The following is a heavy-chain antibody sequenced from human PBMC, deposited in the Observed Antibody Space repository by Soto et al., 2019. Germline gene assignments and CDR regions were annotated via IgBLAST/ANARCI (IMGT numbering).Heavy chain of an antibody. J-gene: IGHJ2*01. CDR1: GFTVSSNY. CDR2: IYSGGST. Sequence: EVQLVESGGGLVQPGGSLRLSCAASGFTVSSNYMSWVRQAPGKGLEWVSVIYSGGSTYYADSVKGRFTISRHNSKNTLYLQMNSLRAEDTAVYYCARSCGGDCYIYWYFDLWGRGTLVTVSS. V-gene: IGHV3-53*04. D-gene: IGHD2-21*02. CDR3: ARSCGGDCYIYWYFDL.